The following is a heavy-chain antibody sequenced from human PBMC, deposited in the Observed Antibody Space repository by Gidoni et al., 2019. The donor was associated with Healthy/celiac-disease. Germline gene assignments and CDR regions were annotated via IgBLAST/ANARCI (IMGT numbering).Heavy chain of an antibody. CDR1: GFTFSSYS. CDR2: ISSSSSYI. Sequence: EVQLVESGGGLVKPGGSLSLSCAASGFTFSSYSMNWVRQAPGKGLEWVSSISSSSSYIYYADSVKGRFTISRDNAKNSLYLQMNSLRAEDTAVYYCARGANYDFWSGYAPGGRDYWGQGTLVTVSS. CDR3: ARGANYDFWSGYAPGGRDY. D-gene: IGHD3-3*01. V-gene: IGHV3-21*01. J-gene: IGHJ4*02.